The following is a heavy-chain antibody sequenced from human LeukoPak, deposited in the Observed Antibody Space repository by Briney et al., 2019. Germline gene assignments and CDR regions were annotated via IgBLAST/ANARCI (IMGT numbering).Heavy chain of an antibody. V-gene: IGHV3-23*01. CDR3: AKKRHFGSGSADFDY. CDR2: ISNIGGST. J-gene: IGHJ4*02. Sequence: GGSLRLSCPASGFTFSSYARSWVSQTPGKGLEWVSGISNIGGSTYYADSVKGRFTISRDKSKNTLFLQKNSLRAEDTALYYCAKKRHFGSGSADFDYWGQGTLVTVSS. CDR1: GFTFSSYA. D-gene: IGHD3-10*01.